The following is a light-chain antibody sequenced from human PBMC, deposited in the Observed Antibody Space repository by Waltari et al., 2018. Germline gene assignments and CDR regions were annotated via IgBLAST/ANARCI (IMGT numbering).Light chain of an antibody. CDR3: HQYNSWPPYT. CDR1: QHIGNN. CDR2: GAS. V-gene: IGKV3-15*01. J-gene: IGKJ2*01. Sequence: EIVMTQSPDTLSVSPGERATLPCRASQHIGNNLAWYQQKPGQAPRLLIYGASSTAIGIPDRVSGSGSGTEFTLTISSLQSEDFAVYLCHQYNSWPPYTFDQGTKLEIK.